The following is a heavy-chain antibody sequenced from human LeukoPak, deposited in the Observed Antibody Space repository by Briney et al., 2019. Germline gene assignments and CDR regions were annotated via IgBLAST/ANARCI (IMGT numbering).Heavy chain of an antibody. J-gene: IGHJ3*02. CDR3: AGQRYSYGVYDAFDI. CDR1: GGTFSSYA. Sequence: ASVKVSCKASGGTFSSYAISWVRQAPGQELEWMGRIIPIFGTANYAQKFQGRVTITTDESTSTAYMELSRLRSEDTAVYYCAGQRYSYGVYDAFDIWGQGTMVTVSS. V-gene: IGHV1-69*05. D-gene: IGHD5-18*01. CDR2: IIPIFGTA.